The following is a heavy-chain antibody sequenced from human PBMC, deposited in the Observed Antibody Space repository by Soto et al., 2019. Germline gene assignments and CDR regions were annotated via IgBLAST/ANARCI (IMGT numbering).Heavy chain of an antibody. D-gene: IGHD3-10*01. Sequence: QVQLVESGGGVVQPGRSLRLSCAASGFSFSSYGMHWVRQAPGKGLEWVAVIPYDGNSQYHADSVKGRITISRDNSKNTLELQMNSLRTEDTAVYYCAKYQYYYGSGKGALDLWGQGTMVTVSS. V-gene: IGHV3-30*18. J-gene: IGHJ3*01. CDR1: GFSFSSYG. CDR3: AKYQYYYGSGKGALDL. CDR2: IPYDGNSQ.